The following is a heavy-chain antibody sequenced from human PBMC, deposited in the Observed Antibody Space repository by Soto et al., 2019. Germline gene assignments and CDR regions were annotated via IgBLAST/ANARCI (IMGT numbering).Heavy chain of an antibody. D-gene: IGHD2-15*01. J-gene: IGHJ6*03. Sequence: SETLSLTCTVSGGSISSYYWSWIRQPPGKGLEWIGYIYYSGSTNYNPSLKSRVTISVDTSKNQFSLNLGSVTAADTAVYYCARTTWEYCSGGSCYYYYYYMDVWGKGTTVTVSS. CDR3: ARTTWEYCSGGSCYYYYYYMDV. CDR1: GGSISSYY. V-gene: IGHV4-59*01. CDR2: IYYSGST.